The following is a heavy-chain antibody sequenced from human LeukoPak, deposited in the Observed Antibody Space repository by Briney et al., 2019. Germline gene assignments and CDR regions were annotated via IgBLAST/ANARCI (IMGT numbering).Heavy chain of an antibody. CDR2: IYHSGST. V-gene: IGHV4-4*02. J-gene: IGHJ5*02. CDR1: VGSISSSNW. CDR3: ARSRNRMIVWRRWFDP. D-gene: IGHD3-22*01. Sequence: SGTRSLTWPVLVGSISSSNWWGWFGRPPGRGLEWMGEIYHSGSTNYNPSLKSRVTISVDKSKNQFSLKLSSVTAADTAVYYCARSRNRMIVWRRWFDPWGQGTLVTVSS.